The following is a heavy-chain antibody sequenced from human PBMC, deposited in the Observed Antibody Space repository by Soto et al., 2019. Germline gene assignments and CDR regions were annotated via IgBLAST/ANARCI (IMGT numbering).Heavy chain of an antibody. CDR2: IYYGGIT. Sequence: ASETLSLTCTVSGGSISSGGYYWSWIRQHPGKGLEWIGYIYYGGITNYNPSLKTRVTISIDTSKKQFSLKLNSAAAADTAVYYCARQYGGYEYYFDYWGQGILVTVSS. D-gene: IGHD5-12*01. J-gene: IGHJ4*02. CDR1: GGSISSGGYY. CDR3: ARQYGGYEYYFDY. V-gene: IGHV4-31*03.